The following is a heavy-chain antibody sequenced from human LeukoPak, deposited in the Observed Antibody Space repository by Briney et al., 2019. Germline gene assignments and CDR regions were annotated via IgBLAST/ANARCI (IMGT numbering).Heavy chain of an antibody. Sequence: GGSLRLSCAASGFTFSSYSMNWVRQAPGKGLEWVSSISSSSSYIYYADSVKGRFTISRDNSKNTLYLQMGSLRAEDMAVYYCASGLWFGELSPRWGQGTLVTVSS. CDR3: ASGLWFGELSPR. CDR1: GFTFSSYS. V-gene: IGHV3-21*01. D-gene: IGHD3-10*01. J-gene: IGHJ4*02. CDR2: ISSSSSYI.